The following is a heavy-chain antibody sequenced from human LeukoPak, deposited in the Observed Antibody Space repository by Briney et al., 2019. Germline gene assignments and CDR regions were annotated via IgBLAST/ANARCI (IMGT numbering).Heavy chain of an antibody. CDR2: IYHSGST. V-gene: IGHV4-38-2*02. D-gene: IGHD3-10*01. J-gene: IGHJ6*03. CDR1: GYSISSGYY. CDR3: ARSGSGVKYYYYYMDV. Sequence: SETLSLTCTVSGYSISSGYYWGWIRQPPGKGLEWIGSIYHSGSTYYNPSLKSRVTISVDTSKNQFSLKLSSVTAADTAVYYCARSGSGVKYYYYYMDVWGKGTTVTVSS.